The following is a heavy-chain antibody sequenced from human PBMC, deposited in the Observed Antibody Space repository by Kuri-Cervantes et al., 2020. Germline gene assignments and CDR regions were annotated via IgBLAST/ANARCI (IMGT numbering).Heavy chain of an antibody. CDR3: ARHEGMAYYFDY. CDR1: GGSISSSSYY. D-gene: IGHD5-24*01. CDR2: IYYSGST. Sequence: ESLKISCTVSGGSISSSSYYWGWIRQPPGKRLEWIGSIYYSGSTYYNPSLKSRVTISVDTSKNQFSLKLSSVTAADTAVYYCARHEGMAYYFDYWCQGTLVTVSS. V-gene: IGHV4-39*01. J-gene: IGHJ4*02.